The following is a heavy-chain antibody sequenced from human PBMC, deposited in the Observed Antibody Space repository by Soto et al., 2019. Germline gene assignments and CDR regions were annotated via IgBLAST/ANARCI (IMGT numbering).Heavy chain of an antibody. Sequence: QVQLVQSGAEVKKPGSSVKVSCKASGGTFNSYAISWVRQAPGQGLEWMGGIIPIFGTAKYAQKFQGRVTMTADDSTNTGYLELTNLTSEDTAVYFCTRVGYTSGPTFDYWGQGTLVIVSS. CDR2: IIPIFGTA. CDR3: TRVGYTSGPTFDY. D-gene: IGHD5-12*01. J-gene: IGHJ4*02. V-gene: IGHV1-69*01. CDR1: GGTFNSYA.